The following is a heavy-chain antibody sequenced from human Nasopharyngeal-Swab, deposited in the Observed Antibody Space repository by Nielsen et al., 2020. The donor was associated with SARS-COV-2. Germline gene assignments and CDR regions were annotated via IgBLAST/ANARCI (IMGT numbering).Heavy chain of an antibody. CDR1: GGTFSSYA. J-gene: IGHJ6*02. CDR2: IIPILGIA. CDR3: AMSHCSGGSCYVTGYYYGMDV. D-gene: IGHD2-15*01. V-gene: IGHV1-69*04. Sequence: SVKVSCKASGGTFSSYAISWVRQAPGQGLEWMGRIIPILGIANYAQKFQGRVTITADKSTSTAYMELSSLRSEDTAVYYCAMSHCSGGSCYVTGYYYGMDVWGQGTTVTVSS.